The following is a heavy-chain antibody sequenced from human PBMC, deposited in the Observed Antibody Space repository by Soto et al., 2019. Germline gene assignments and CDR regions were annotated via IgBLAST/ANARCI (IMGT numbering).Heavy chain of an antibody. CDR3: ARRSGMYGIDY. CDR1: GYTFTMHA. D-gene: IGHD1-26*01. CDR2: IHAGDGNT. J-gene: IGHJ4*02. Sequence: ASVKVSCKASGYTFTMHAMHWVRQAPGQRLEWMGWIHAGDGNTKLSEKFQDRLIITSDTSARTVYMELGSLRSEDTAVYYCARRSGMYGIDYWGQGSQVTVS. V-gene: IGHV1-3*01.